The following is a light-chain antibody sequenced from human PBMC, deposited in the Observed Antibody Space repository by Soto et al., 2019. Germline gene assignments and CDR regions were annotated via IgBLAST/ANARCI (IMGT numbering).Light chain of an antibody. Sequence: DIQMTQSPSSLSASVGDRVTITCRESQSISSYVNWYRQKSGAAPELLIYDASTLQSGVPSRFRGGASGTDFTLTISSLQLDDFATYYCQQSYNTPLTFGQGTKVDIK. J-gene: IGKJ1*01. CDR3: QQSYNTPLT. CDR2: DAS. V-gene: IGKV1-39*01. CDR1: QSISSY.